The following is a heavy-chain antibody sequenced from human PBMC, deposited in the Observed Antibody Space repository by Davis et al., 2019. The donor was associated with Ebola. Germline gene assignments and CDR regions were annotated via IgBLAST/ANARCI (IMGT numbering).Heavy chain of an antibody. Sequence: GESLKISCAASGFTFSSYSMNWVRQAPGKGLEWVSSISSSSSYIYYADSVKGRFTISRDNAKNSLYLQMNSLRAEDTAVYYCARMGRAMAYNWFDPWGQGTLVTVSS. CDR1: GFTFSSYS. J-gene: IGHJ5*02. CDR2: ISSSSSYI. CDR3: ARMGRAMAYNWFDP. D-gene: IGHD5-18*01. V-gene: IGHV3-21*04.